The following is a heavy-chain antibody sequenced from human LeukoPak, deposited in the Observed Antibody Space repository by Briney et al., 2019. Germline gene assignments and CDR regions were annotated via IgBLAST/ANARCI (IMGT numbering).Heavy chain of an antibody. V-gene: IGHV1-69*05. CDR2: IIPILGSA. J-gene: IGHJ4*02. Sequence: ASVKVSCKASGGSFSNYAISWVRQAPGQGLEWMGGIIPILGSATYAQHFQGRVTITMDESTTTAYMELSSLRPGDTDVFYCARGERAIPIYYWGQGTLVTVSS. CDR1: GGSFSNYA. CDR3: ARGERAIPIYY. D-gene: IGHD3-10*01.